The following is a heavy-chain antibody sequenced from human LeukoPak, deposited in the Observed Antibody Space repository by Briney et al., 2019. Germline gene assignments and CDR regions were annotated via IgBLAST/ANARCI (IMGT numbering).Heavy chain of an antibody. Sequence: SESLSLTCTVSGGSISSYYWNWIRQPPGKGLEWIGYINYIRTTDYNPSLKSRVTISLDTSKNRFSLKLSSVTAADTAMYYCARSYSSSDHYYYYGMDVWGQGTTVTVSS. J-gene: IGHJ6*02. D-gene: IGHD6-13*01. V-gene: IGHV4-59*08. CDR2: INYIRTT. CDR1: GGSISSYY. CDR3: ARSYSSSDHYYYYGMDV.